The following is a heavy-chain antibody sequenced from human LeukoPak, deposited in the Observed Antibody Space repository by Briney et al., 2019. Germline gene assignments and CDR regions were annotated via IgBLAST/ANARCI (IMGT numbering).Heavy chain of an antibody. CDR2: IGAGGTFT. D-gene: IGHD3-22*01. CDR1: GFTFSSYA. V-gene: IGHV3-23*01. CDR3: ARACCPNYDSSGYHDAFDI. J-gene: IGHJ3*02. Sequence: PGGSLRLSCTASGFTFSSYAMNWVRQAPGKGLEWVSGIGAGGTFTYYADSVKGRFTISRDNSRNTLYLQMNSLRADDTAVYYCARACCPNYDSSGYHDAFDIWGQGTMVTVSS.